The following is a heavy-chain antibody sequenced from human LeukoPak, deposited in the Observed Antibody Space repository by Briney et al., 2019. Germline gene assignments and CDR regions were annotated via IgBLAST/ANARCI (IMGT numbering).Heavy chain of an antibody. J-gene: IGHJ3*02. CDR1: GGSISSYY. D-gene: IGHD3-22*01. V-gene: IGHV4-59*01. CDR2: IYDSGST. Sequence: SETLSLTCTVSGGSISSYYWSWIRQPPGKGLEWIGYIYDSGSTNYNLSLKSRVTISVDTSKNQFSLKLSSVTAADTAVFYCASLTTADAFDIWGQGTMVTVSS. CDR3: ASLTTADAFDI.